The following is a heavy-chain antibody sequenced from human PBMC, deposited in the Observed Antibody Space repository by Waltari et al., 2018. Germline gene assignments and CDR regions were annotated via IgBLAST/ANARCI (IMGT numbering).Heavy chain of an antibody. D-gene: IGHD3-22*01. CDR1: GFTFSSYS. V-gene: IGHV3-21*01. CDR3: ARDGRYYDSSGYSGPGAFDI. CDR2: ISSSSSYI. Sequence: EVQLVESGGGLVKPGGSLRLSCAASGFTFSSYSMNWVRQAPGKGLEWVSSISSSSSYIYYADSVKGRFTISRDNAKNSLYLQMNSLRAEDTAVYYCARDGRYYDSSGYSGPGAFDIWGQGTMVTVSS. J-gene: IGHJ3*02.